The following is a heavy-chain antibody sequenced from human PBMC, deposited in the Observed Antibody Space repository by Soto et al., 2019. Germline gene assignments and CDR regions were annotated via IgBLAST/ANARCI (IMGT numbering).Heavy chain of an antibody. J-gene: IGHJ4*02. CDR1: GFTFSDYY. V-gene: IGHV3-11*05. CDR3: ARDLTAGGYSDY. D-gene: IGHD5-12*01. CDR2: ISSSSSYT. Sequence: GGSLRLSCAASGFTFSDYYMSWIRQAPGKGLEWVSYISSSSSYTNYADSVKGRFTISRDNAKNSLYLQMNSLRAEDTAVYYCARDLTAGGYSDYWGQGTLVTVSS.